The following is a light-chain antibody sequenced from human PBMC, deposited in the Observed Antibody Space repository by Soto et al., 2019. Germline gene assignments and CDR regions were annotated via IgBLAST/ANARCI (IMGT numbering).Light chain of an antibody. CDR3: CSYAGTSSWV. CDR2: EGS. CDR1: SSDVGSYNL. Sequence: QSALTQPASVSGSPGQSITISCTGTSSDVGSYNLVSWYQQHPGKAPKLMIYEGSKRPSGVSNRFSGSKSGNTASLTISGLQAEDEDDYYSCSYAGTSSWVFGGGTQLTVL. J-gene: IGLJ3*02. V-gene: IGLV2-23*01.